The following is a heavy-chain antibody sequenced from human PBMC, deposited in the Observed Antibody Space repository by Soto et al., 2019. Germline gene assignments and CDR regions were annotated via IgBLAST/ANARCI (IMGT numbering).Heavy chain of an antibody. CDR1: GGSISSYY. Sequence: QVQLQESGPGLVKPSETLSLTCTVSGGSISSYYWSWIRQPPGKGLEWIGYIYYSGSTNYNPSLRXXVTISVDTSKXXFXLXXSSVTAADTAVYYCARAHLYYDYVWGSYRQYYFDCWGQGTLVTVSS. CDR2: IYYSGST. V-gene: IGHV4-59*01. CDR3: ARAHLYYDYVWGSYRQYYFDC. D-gene: IGHD3-16*02. J-gene: IGHJ4*02.